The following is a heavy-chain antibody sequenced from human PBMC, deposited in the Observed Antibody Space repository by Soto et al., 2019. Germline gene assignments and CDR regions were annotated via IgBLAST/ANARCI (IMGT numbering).Heavy chain of an antibody. Sequence: EVQLLDSGGGLVQPGGSLRLSCAASGFTFSSYAMNWVRQAPGKGLEWVSVISGSGGSTYYADSVKGRFTISRDNSKNTLYLQMTSLRAEDPAVYYCARRGPGTYFDYWGQGTLVTVSS. D-gene: IGHD6-13*01. CDR3: ARRGPGTYFDY. V-gene: IGHV3-23*01. CDR2: ISGSGGST. J-gene: IGHJ4*02. CDR1: GFTFSSYA.